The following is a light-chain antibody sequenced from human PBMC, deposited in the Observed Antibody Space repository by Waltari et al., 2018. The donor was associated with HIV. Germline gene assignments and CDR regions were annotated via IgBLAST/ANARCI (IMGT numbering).Light chain of an antibody. V-gene: IGLV1-40*01. J-gene: IGLJ1*01. CDR2: AGA. CDR3: QSYDSSLSGSFV. Sequence: QSVLTQPPSVSGAPGQRVTISCTGSSSNIGAGYDVHWFQQLPGTAPKLLFYAGADLPSGVPDRFSGSKSGTSASLAVTGLQAEDEADYYCQSYDSSLSGSFVFGTGTKVTVL. CDR1: SSNIGAGYD.